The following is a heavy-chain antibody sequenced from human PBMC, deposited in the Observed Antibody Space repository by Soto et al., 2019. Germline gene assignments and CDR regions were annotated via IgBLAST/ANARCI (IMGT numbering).Heavy chain of an antibody. CDR1: GFTFSNYW. Sequence: EVQLVESGGGLVQPGGSLRLSCAASGFTFSNYWMHWVRQAPGKGLVWVSRINSDGSSTGYADSVKGRFTISRDNAKKKLYLQMTRLRADDTAVYYCARRDQIAYYYGMDVWGQGTTVTVSS. D-gene: IGHD2-21*01. CDR2: INSDGSST. CDR3: ARRDQIAYYYGMDV. V-gene: IGHV3-74*01. J-gene: IGHJ6*02.